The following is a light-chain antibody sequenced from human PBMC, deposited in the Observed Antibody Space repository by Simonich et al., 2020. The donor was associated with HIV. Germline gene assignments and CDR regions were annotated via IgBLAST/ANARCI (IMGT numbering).Light chain of an antibody. J-gene: IGLJ3*02. CDR1: SSDVGGHNY. CDR2: DVS. CDR3: SSYTSSRTWV. V-gene: IGLV2-14*01. Sequence: QSALTQPASVSGSPGQSITISCTGTSSDVGGHNYVSWYQQHPGKAPKLMIYDVSKRPSGVSNRFSGSKSGNTASLTISGLQAEDEADYYCSSYTSSRTWVFGGGTKLTVL.